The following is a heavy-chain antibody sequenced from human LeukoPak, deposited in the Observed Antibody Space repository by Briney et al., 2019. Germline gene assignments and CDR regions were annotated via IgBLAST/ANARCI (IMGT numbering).Heavy chain of an antibody. J-gene: IGHJ4*02. V-gene: IGHV4-34*01. Sequence: SETLSLTCAVNGGSFRGYYWTWIRQPPGKGLEWIGEANHNGGTNYSPSLKSRITISVDTSKNQFSLKLNFVTAADTAVYFCARGIVLTGYASFDYWGQGTPVTVSS. CDR1: GGSFRGYY. CDR3: ARGIVLTGYASFDY. D-gene: IGHD2-8*02. CDR2: ANHNGGT.